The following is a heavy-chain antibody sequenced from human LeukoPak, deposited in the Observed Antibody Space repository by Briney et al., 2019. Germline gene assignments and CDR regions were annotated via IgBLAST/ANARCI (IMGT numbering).Heavy chain of an antibody. J-gene: IGHJ3*02. D-gene: IGHD6-19*01. Sequence: SVKVSCKASGGTFSSYAISWVRQAPGQGLEWMGGIIPIFGTANYAQKFQGRVTITADESTSTAYMELSSLRSEDTAVYYCVREEPGIAVVGRGDAFDIWGQGTMVTVSS. CDR1: GGTFSSYA. CDR3: VREEPGIAVVGRGDAFDI. V-gene: IGHV1-69*13. CDR2: IIPIFGTA.